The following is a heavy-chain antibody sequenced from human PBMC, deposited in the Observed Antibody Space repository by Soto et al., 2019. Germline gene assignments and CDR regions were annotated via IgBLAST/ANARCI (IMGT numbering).Heavy chain of an antibody. D-gene: IGHD6-19*01. V-gene: IGHV5-10-1*01. CDR1: GYTFSVHC. Sequence: GESLKISCNTSGYTFSVHCISLVLQVPGKGLQWMGNIDPSDSYINYNPAFRGHVTFSVDKSNSTAYLHWRSLGPSDTAIYYCARHGAAIWLGYWGQGTLVTVSS. J-gene: IGHJ4*02. CDR2: IDPSDSYI. CDR3: ARHGAAIWLGY.